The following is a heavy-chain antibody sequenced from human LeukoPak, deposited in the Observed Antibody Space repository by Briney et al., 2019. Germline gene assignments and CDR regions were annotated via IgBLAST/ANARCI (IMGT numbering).Heavy chain of an antibody. D-gene: IGHD3-10*01. Sequence: SETLSLTCTVSGGSVGSDNSYWNWTRQPAGKGLEWIGRIYADGSSTYNPSLKSRVTILVDTSKNQFSLRLSSMTAADTAVYYCARGYYYRTWGLGTLVTVSS. J-gene: IGHJ4*02. CDR1: GGSVGSDNSY. CDR3: ARGYYYRT. CDR2: IYADGSS. V-gene: IGHV4-61*02.